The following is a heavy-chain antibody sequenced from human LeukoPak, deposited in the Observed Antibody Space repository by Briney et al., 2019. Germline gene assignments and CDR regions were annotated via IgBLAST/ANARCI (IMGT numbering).Heavy chain of an antibody. D-gene: IGHD2-2*01. CDR3: ARIPVGRDIVVVPAIF. CDR2: IYYSGGT. CDR1: GGSISSSSYY. Sequence: SETLSLTCTVSGGSISSSSYYWGWIRQPPGKGLEWFGSIYYSGGTYYNPSLKSRVTISVDTSKNQFSLKLSSVTAADTAVYYCARIPVGRDIVVVPAIFWGQGTLVTVSS. V-gene: IGHV4-39*01. J-gene: IGHJ4*02.